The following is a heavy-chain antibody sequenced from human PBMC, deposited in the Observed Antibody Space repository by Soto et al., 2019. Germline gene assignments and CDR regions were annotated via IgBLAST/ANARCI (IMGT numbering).Heavy chain of an antibody. D-gene: IGHD5-18*01. CDR2: IFSSGST. CDR1: GGSINTFY. Sequence: QVRLQESGPGLLKPSETLSLTCTVSGGSINTFYWSWVRQPAGKGLEWMGRIFSSGSTSFNPSLDSRVAMSVDTSKNHFSLNLSSVTAADMAVYYCAREGSYGAYNFAHGIQLWSFDFWGQGALVTVSS. V-gene: IGHV4-4*07. J-gene: IGHJ4*02. CDR3: AREGSYGAYNFAHGIQLWSFDF.